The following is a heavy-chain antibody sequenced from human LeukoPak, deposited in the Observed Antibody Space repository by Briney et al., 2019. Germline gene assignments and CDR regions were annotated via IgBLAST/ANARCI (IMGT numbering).Heavy chain of an antibody. CDR3: AKDPRPYYCSSTSCYTGTPPY. J-gene: IGHJ4*02. CDR1: GFTFSSYA. V-gene: IGHV3-23*01. Sequence: GGSLRLSCAASGFTFSSYAMSWVRQAPGKGLEWVSAISGSGGSTYYADSVEGRFTISRDNSKNTLYLQMNSLRAEDTAVYYCAKDPRPYYCSSTSCYTGTPPYWGQGTLVTVSS. D-gene: IGHD2-2*02. CDR2: ISGSGGST.